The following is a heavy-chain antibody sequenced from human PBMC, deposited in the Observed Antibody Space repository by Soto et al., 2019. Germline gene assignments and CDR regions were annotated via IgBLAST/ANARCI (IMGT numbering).Heavy chain of an antibody. CDR3: ARLWFGELLET. CDR1: GGSISSYY. Sequence: PSETLSLTCTVSGGSISSYYWSWIRQPPGKGLEWIGYIYYSGSTNYNPSLKSRVTISVDTSKNQLSLKLSSVTAADTAVYYCARLWFGELLETWGQGTLVTVSS. D-gene: IGHD3-10*01. J-gene: IGHJ5*02. V-gene: IGHV4-59*08. CDR2: IYYSGST.